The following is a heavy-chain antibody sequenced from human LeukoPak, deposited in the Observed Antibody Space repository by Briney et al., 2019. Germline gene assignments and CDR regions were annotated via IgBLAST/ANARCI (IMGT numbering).Heavy chain of an antibody. J-gene: IGHJ3*02. CDR2: IYYTGRT. Sequence: SETLSLTCTVSGDSFSRNTYSWGWIRQPPGKGLEWIGSIYYTGRTLYNPSIKSRVTISVDTSKNQFSLKLSSVTAADTAVYYCARRGSMGGSFVGAFDIWGQGTMATVSS. CDR3: ARRGSMGGSFVGAFDI. CDR1: GDSFSRNTYS. D-gene: IGHD1-26*01. V-gene: IGHV4-39*01.